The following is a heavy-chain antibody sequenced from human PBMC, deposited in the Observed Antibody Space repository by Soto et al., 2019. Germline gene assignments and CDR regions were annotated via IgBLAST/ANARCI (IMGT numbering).Heavy chain of an antibody. Sequence: GGSLRLSCAASGFTVSTNYMSWVRQAPGKGLEWVALIYSGGVAYYADSVKGRFTISRDNSKNTLYLQMNSLRAEDTAVYYCVRSYDSSGYYALVDWGQGTLVTVSS. D-gene: IGHD3-22*01. CDR1: GFTVSTNY. CDR3: VRSYDSSGYYALVD. J-gene: IGHJ4*02. V-gene: IGHV3-53*01. CDR2: IYSGGVA.